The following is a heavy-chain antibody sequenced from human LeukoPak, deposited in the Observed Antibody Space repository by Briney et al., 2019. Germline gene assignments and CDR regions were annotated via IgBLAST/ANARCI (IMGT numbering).Heavy chain of an antibody. CDR1: GFTFSSYA. CDR2: ISGSGGST. V-gene: IGHV3-23*01. D-gene: IGHD3-22*01. J-gene: IGHJ4*02. CDR3: AKAADSSGIEGYFDY. Sequence: PGGSLRLSCAASGFTFSSYAMSWVRQAPGKGLEWVSAISGSGGSTYYADSVKGRFTISRDNAKNSLYLQMNSLRAEDTALYYCAKAADSSGIEGYFDYWGQGTLVTVSS.